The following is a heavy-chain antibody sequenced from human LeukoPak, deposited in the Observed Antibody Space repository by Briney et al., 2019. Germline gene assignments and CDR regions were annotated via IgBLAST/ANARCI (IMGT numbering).Heavy chain of an antibody. Sequence: SQTLSLXCTVSGGSISSGDYYWSWIRQPPGKGLEWIGYIYYSGITYYNPSLKSRVTISVDTSKNQFSLKLSSVTAADTAVYYCVAEAAACSSTSCYPANWGQGTLVTVSS. CDR2: IYYSGIT. V-gene: IGHV4-30-4*08. CDR3: VAEAAACSSTSCYPAN. D-gene: IGHD2-2*01. CDR1: GGSISSGDYY. J-gene: IGHJ4*02.